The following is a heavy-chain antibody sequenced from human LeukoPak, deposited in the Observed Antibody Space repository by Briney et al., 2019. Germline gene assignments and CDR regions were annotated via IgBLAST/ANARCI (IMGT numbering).Heavy chain of an antibody. CDR1: EFTFDDYA. V-gene: IGHV3-9*01. CDR2: ISWSSDNI. Sequence: GGSLRLSCAASEFTFDDYAMHWVRQAPGKGLEWVSGISWSSDNIDYADSVKGRFIISRDNAKNSLYLQMNSLRVEDTALYYCAKDSGSSSGYESWFDPWGQGTLVTVSS. D-gene: IGHD5-12*01. CDR3: AKDSGSSSGYESWFDP. J-gene: IGHJ5*02.